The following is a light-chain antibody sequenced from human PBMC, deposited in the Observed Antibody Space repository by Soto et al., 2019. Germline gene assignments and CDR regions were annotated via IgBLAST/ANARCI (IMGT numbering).Light chain of an antibody. Sequence: EIVLTQSPATLSLSPGERATLSCRASQSVGSSYLAWYQQKPGQAPRLVVYGASSRATGVPDRFSASGSGTDFTLTISRLEPEDFAVYYCQQYAKAPLTFGQGTKVDIK. CDR2: GAS. CDR1: QSVGSSY. J-gene: IGKJ1*01. CDR3: QQYAKAPLT. V-gene: IGKV3-20*01.